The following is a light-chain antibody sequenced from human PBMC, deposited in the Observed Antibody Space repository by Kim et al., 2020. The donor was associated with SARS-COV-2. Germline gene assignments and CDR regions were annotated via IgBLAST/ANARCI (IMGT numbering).Light chain of an antibody. J-gene: IGKJ1*01. CDR3: QQYNKWPRT. V-gene: IGKV3-15*01. CDR2: GAS. CDR1: QSVGNN. Sequence: ETVMTQSPVTLSVSPGERATLSCRASQSVGNNIAWYQQKPGQAPRLLIYGASIRATNIPARFSGSGSGTEFTLTISSLESEDFAVYFCQQYNKWPRTFGQGTKVDIK.